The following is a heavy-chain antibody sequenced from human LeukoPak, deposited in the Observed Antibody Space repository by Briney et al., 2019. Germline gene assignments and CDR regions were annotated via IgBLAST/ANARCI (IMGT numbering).Heavy chain of an antibody. CDR1: GFTFNRYT. V-gene: IGHV3-23*01. J-gene: IGHJ4*02. CDR3: ASALGSGSSFDY. Sequence: GGSLRLPCAASGFTFNRYTMSWVRQAPGKGLEWVSAISGSGDYTYYAVSVKGRFTISRDNSKNTLYLQLSSLGAEDTAVYSCASALGSGSSFDYWGQGTLVTVSS. D-gene: IGHD3-10*01. CDR2: ISGSGDYT.